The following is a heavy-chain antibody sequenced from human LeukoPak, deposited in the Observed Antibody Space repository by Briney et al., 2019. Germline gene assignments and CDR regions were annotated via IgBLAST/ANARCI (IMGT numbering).Heavy chain of an antibody. J-gene: IGHJ6*02. CDR1: GSTFSSYG. Sequence: GRSLRPSCAASGSTFSSYGMHWVRQAPGKGLEWVAVISHDGSNKYYADSVKGRFTISRDNSKNTLYLQMNSLRAEDTAVYYCARDRRLLWFGEPYAMDVWGQGTTVTVSS. CDR2: ISHDGSNK. V-gene: IGHV3-30*03. CDR3: ARDRRLLWFGEPYAMDV. D-gene: IGHD3-10*01.